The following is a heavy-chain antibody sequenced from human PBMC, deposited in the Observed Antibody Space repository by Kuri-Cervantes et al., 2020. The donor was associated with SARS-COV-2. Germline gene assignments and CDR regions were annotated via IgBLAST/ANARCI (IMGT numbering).Heavy chain of an antibody. D-gene: IGHD6-13*01. V-gene: IGHV3-23*01. CDR3: AKSMSIAAPASDY. Sequence: GGSLRLPCTASGFTFSSYAMRWVRQAPGKGLEWVSTISNSGGSTYYADSVKGRFTISRDNSKNTLCLQMHSLRADDTAVYYCAKSMSIAAPASDYWGQGTLVTVSS. J-gene: IGHJ4*02. CDR1: GFTFSSYA. CDR2: ISNSGGST.